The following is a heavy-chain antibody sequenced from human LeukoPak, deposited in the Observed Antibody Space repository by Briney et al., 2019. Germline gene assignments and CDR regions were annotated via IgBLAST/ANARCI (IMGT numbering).Heavy chain of an antibody. CDR2: IYYSGST. CDR1: GGSISSYY. Sequence: PSETLSLTCTVSGGSISSYYWSWIRQPPGKGLEWIGYIYYSGSTNYNPSLKSRVTISVDTSKNQFSLKLSSVTAADTAMYYCARHENDYDFWSGYPHMDVWGQGTTVTVSS. J-gene: IGHJ6*02. CDR3: ARHENDYDFWSGYPHMDV. V-gene: IGHV4-59*08. D-gene: IGHD3-3*01.